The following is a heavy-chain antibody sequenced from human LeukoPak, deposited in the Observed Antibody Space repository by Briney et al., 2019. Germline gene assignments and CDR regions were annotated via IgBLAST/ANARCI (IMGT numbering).Heavy chain of an antibody. J-gene: IGHJ6*03. CDR3: ARCVVVPAAILRGLSYYYYMDV. CDR1: GYTFTSYG. V-gene: IGHV1-18*01. CDR2: ISAYNGNT. D-gene: IGHD2-2*02. Sequence: ASVKVSCKASGYTFTSYGISWVRQAPGQGLEWMGLISAYNGNTNYAQKLQGRVTMTTDTSTSTAYMELRSLRSDDTAVYYCARCVVVPAAILRGLSYYYYMDVWGKGTTVTVSS.